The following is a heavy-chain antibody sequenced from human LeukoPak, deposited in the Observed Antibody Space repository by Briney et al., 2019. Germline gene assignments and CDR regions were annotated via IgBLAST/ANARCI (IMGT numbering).Heavy chain of an antibody. V-gene: IGHV3-9*01. CDR1: GFTFDDYA. J-gene: IGHJ3*02. D-gene: IGHD3-22*01. Sequence: QAGGSLRLSCAASGFTFDDYAMHWVRQAPGKGLEWVSGISWNSGNIGYADSVKGRFTISRDNAKNSLYLQMNSLRAEDTALYYCAKPLSFHYYDSSDPAFDIWGQGTMVTVSS. CDR3: AKPLSFHYYDSSDPAFDI. CDR2: ISWNSGNI.